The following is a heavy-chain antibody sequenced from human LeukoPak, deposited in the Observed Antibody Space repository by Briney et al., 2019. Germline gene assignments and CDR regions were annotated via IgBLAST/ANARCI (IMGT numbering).Heavy chain of an antibody. D-gene: IGHD1-7*01. V-gene: IGHV4-31*03. CDR2: IYYSGST. CDR1: GGSISSGGYY. CDR3: ARDKSDNWNSYFDY. J-gene: IGHJ4*02. Sequence: SQALSLTCTVSGGSISSGGYYWRWIRQHPGKGLEWIGYIYYSGSTYYNSSLKSRVTISVDTSKNQFSLKLSSVTAADTAVYYCARDKSDNWNSYFDYWGQGTLVTVS.